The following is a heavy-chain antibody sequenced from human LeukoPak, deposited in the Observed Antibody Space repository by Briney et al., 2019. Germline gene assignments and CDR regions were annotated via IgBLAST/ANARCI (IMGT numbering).Heavy chain of an antibody. CDR1: GGSISSGGYS. Sequence: SETLSLTCAVSGGSISSGGYSWSWIRQPPGKGLEWIGYIYHSGSTYHNPSLKSRVTISVDRSKNQFSLKLSSVTAADTAVYYCARGIPNYYDSSGYLDYWGQGTLVTVSS. CDR2: IYHSGST. V-gene: IGHV4-30-2*01. CDR3: ARGIPNYYDSSGYLDY. J-gene: IGHJ4*02. D-gene: IGHD3-22*01.